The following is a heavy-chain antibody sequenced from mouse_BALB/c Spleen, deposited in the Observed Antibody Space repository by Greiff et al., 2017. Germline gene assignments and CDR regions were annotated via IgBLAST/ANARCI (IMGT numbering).Heavy chain of an antibody. J-gene: IGHJ4*01. CDR2: ISDGGSYT. CDR1: GFTFSDYY. V-gene: IGHV5-4*02. D-gene: IGHD1-2*01. CDR3: AREGVYYGYDYAMDD. Sequence: EVQLVESGGGLVKPGGSLKLSCAASGFTFSDYYMYWVRQTPEKRLEWVATISDGGSYTYYPDSVKGRFTISRDNAKNNLYLQMSSLKSEDTAMYYCAREGVYYGYDYAMDDWGEGTSVTVSS.